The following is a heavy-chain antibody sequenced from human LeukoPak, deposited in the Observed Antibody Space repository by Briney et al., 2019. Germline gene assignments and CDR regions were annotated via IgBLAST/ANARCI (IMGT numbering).Heavy chain of an antibody. V-gene: IGHV4-39*02. CDR3: AREKPGRFSLDY. CDR1: GGSISSSSYY. D-gene: IGHD3-3*01. Sequence: SETLSLTCTVSGGSISSSSYYWGWIRQPPGKGLEWIGSIYYSGSTYYNPSLKSRVTISVDTSKNQFSLKLSSVTAADTAVYYCAREKPGRFSLDYWGQGTLVTVSS. J-gene: IGHJ4*02. CDR2: IYYSGST.